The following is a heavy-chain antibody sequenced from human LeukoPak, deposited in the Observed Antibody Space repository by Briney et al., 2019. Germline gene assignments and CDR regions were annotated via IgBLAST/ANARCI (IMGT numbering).Heavy chain of an antibody. D-gene: IGHD3-16*02. V-gene: IGHV4-39*01. CDR2: IYYSGST. J-gene: IGHJ4*02. Sequence: SETLSLTCTVSGGSISSSSYYWGWIRQPPGKGLEWIGSIYYSGSTYYNPSLKSRVTISVDTSKNQFSLKLSSVTAADTAVYYCARHYVWGSYRYTGPLGFDYWGQGTLATVSS. CDR1: GGSISSSSYY. CDR3: ARHYVWGSYRYTGPLGFDY.